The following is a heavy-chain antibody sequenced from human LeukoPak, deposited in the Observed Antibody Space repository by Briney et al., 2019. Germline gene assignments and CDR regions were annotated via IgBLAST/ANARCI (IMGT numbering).Heavy chain of an antibody. CDR1: GGSISSYY. J-gene: IGHJ3*02. Sequence: SETLSPTCTVSGGSISSYYWSWIRQPPGKGLEWIGYIYYSGSTNYNPSLKSRVTISVDTSKNQFSLKLSSVTAADTAVYYCARESSKLAHAFDIWGQGTMVTVSS. CDR2: IYYSGST. V-gene: IGHV4-59*01. CDR3: ARESSKLAHAFDI. D-gene: IGHD6-13*01.